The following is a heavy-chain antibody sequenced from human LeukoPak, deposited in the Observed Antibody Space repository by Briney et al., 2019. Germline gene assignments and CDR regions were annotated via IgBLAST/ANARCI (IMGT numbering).Heavy chain of an antibody. Sequence: GGSLRLSCAASGFPFPSYWMNWFRQAPGKRPEWVANINQGGSGTKYVESVRGRFTISRDNAKISLYLQMNSLRAEDTAVYYCAKGGAAATLRGAFNIWGQGTMVTVSS. CDR3: AKGGAAATLRGAFNI. J-gene: IGHJ3*02. D-gene: IGHD6-13*01. CDR2: INQGGSGT. V-gene: IGHV3-7*03. CDR1: GFPFPSYW.